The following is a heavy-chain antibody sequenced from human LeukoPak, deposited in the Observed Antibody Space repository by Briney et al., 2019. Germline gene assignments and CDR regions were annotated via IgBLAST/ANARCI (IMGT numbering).Heavy chain of an antibody. CDR2: IYYSGNT. V-gene: IGHV4-39*07. CDR3: ARSSRYFDWLPFDY. J-gene: IGHJ4*02. CDR1: GGSISSSSYY. Sequence: SETLSLTCTVSGGSISSSSYYWGWIRQPPGKGLEWIGSIYYSGNTYYNPSLKSRVTISVDTPKNQFSLKLSSVTAADTAVYYCARSSRYFDWLPFDYWGQGTLVTVSS. D-gene: IGHD3-9*01.